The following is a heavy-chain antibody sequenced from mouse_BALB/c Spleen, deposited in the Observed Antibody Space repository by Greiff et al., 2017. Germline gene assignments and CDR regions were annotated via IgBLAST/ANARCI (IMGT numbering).Heavy chain of an antibody. CDR1: GFTFSDYY. V-gene: IGHV5-4*02. J-gene: IGHJ1*01. D-gene: IGHD2-10*02. CDR2: ISDGGSYT. Sequence: LMESGGGLVKPGGSLKLSCAASGFTFSDYYMYWVRQTPEKRLEWVATISDGGSYTYYPDSVKGRFTISRDNAKNNLYLQMSSLKSEDTAMYYCARDQKYGNFDVWGAGTTVTVSS. CDR3: ARDQKYGNFDV.